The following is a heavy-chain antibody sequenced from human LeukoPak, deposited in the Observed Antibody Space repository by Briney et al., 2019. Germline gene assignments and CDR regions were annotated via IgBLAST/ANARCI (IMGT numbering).Heavy chain of an antibody. CDR2: IYYSGST. J-gene: IGHJ1*01. V-gene: IGHV4-39*01. Sequence: PSETLSLTCTVSGGSISSSPYYWGWIRQPPGEGLEWIANIYYSGSTYYNPSLKSRVTIFLDTSKNQFSLKLASVTAADTAVYYCARRRYYDSTGYLDWGQGTLVTVSS. CDR1: GGSISSSPYY. CDR3: ARRRYYDSTGYLD. D-gene: IGHD3-22*01.